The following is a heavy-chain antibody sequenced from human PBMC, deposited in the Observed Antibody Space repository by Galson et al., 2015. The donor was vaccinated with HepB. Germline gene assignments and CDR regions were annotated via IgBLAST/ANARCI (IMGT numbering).Heavy chain of an antibody. CDR2: TYYRSKWYN. Sequence: CAISGDSVSSNSAAWNWIRQSPSRGLEWLGRTYYRSKWYNDYAVSVKSRITINPDTSKNQFSLQLNSVTPEDTAVYYCARDHIQLWPYYYYGTDVWGQGTTVTVSS. J-gene: IGHJ6*02. D-gene: IGHD5-18*01. CDR1: GDSVSSNSAA. CDR3: ARDHIQLWPYYYYGTDV. V-gene: IGHV6-1*01.